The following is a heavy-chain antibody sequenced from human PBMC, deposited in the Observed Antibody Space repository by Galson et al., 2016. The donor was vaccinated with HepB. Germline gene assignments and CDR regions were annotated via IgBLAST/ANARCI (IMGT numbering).Heavy chain of an antibody. CDR3: ARGDGTNWDFDY. CDR1: GFAFSSHS. J-gene: IGHJ4*02. Sequence: SLRLSCAASGFAFSSHSMNWVRQAPGKGLEWLAYISGSSDKVCYGDSVKGRFTISRDNARNLLFLQMDGLRAEDTAVYFCARGDGTNWDFDYWGQGTLVTVSS. V-gene: IGHV3-48*04. CDR2: ISGSSDKV. D-gene: IGHD7-27*01.